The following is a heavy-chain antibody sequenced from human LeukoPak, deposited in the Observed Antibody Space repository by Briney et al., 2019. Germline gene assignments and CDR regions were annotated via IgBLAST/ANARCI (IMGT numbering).Heavy chain of an antibody. CDR1: GFTFTSSA. V-gene: IGHV1-58*02. Sequence: SVKVSCKASGFTFTSSAMQWVRQARGQRLEWIGWIVVGSGNTNYPQKFQERVIITRDMSTTTAYMELSSLRSEDTAMYYCAADRDYYGSGGDAFDLWGQGTMVTVSS. CDR3: AADRDYYGSGGDAFDL. J-gene: IGHJ3*01. CDR2: IVVGSGNT. D-gene: IGHD3-10*01.